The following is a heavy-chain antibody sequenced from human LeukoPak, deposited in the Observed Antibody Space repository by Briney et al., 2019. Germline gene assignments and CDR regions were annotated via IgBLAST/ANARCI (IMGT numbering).Heavy chain of an antibody. Sequence: GGSLRLSCVASGFTFSSFWMSWVRQTPGKGLEWVSSISGSGGTTYYADSVKGRFTISRDNSKNTLYLQMNSLRAEDTAVYYCAKDPYRASSGLVDYWGQGTLVTVSS. J-gene: IGHJ4*02. CDR2: ISGSGGTT. D-gene: IGHD5-12*01. CDR1: GFTFSSFW. CDR3: AKDPYRASSGLVDY. V-gene: IGHV3-23*01.